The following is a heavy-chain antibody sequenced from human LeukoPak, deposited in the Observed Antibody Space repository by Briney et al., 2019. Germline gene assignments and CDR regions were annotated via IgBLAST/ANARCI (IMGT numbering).Heavy chain of an antibody. D-gene: IGHD3-22*01. CDR2: IIPIFGTA. CDR1: GGTFSSYA. CDR3: AREADYYDSSDY. V-gene: IGHV1-69*13. J-gene: IGHJ4*02. Sequence: ASVKVSCKASGGTFSSYAISWVRQAPGQGLEWMGGIIPIFGTANYAQKFQGRVTITADESTSTAYMELSSLRAEDTAVYYCAREADYYDSSDYWGQGTLVTVSS.